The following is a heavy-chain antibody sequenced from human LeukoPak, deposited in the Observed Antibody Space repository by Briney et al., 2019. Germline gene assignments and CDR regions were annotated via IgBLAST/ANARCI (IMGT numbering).Heavy chain of an antibody. D-gene: IGHD6-13*01. CDR3: ARGRIAKRFDP. Sequence: GASVNVSCKASGYTFTSYDINWVRQATGQGLEGMGWMNPNSGNTGYAQKFQGRVTMTRNTSISTAYMELSSLRSEDTAVYYCARGRIAKRFDPWGQGTLVTVSS. J-gene: IGHJ5*02. CDR1: GYTFTSYD. V-gene: IGHV1-8*01. CDR2: MNPNSGNT.